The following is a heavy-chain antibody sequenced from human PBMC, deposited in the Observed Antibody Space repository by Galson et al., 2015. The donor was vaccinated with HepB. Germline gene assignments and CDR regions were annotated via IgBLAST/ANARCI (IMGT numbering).Heavy chain of an antibody. D-gene: IGHD3-22*01. Sequence: QSGAEVTKPGESLRISCKGSGYSFTSYWISWVRQMPGEGLEWMGRIDPSDSYTNYSPSFQGHVTISADKSISTAYLQWSSLKASDTAMYYCARHVGPYYDSSGYYSYYYYMDVWGKGTTATVSS. CDR2: IDPSDSYT. J-gene: IGHJ6*03. CDR1: GYSFTSYW. V-gene: IGHV5-10-1*01. CDR3: ARHVGPYYDSSGYYSYYYYMDV.